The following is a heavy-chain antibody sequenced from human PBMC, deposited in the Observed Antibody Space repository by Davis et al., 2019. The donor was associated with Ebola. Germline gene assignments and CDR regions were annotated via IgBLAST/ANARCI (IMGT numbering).Heavy chain of an antibody. CDR1: GGSISSGGYY. D-gene: IGHD3-3*01. CDR3: ARGDDYDFWSGSGSAHYYGMDV. Sequence: PGGSLRLSCTVSGGSISSGGYYWSWIRQPPGKGLEWIGYIYYSGSTNYNPSLKSRVTISVDTSKNQFSLKLSSVTAADTAVYYCARGDDYDFWSGSGSAHYYGMDVWGQGTTVTVSS. CDR2: IYYSGST. J-gene: IGHJ6*02. V-gene: IGHV4-61*08.